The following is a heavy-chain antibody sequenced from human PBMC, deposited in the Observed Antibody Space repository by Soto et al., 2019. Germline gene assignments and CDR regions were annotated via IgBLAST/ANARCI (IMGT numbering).Heavy chain of an antibody. CDR2: IYYSGDT. J-gene: IGHJ2*01. V-gene: IGHV4-31*03. CDR3: ARHHRKTRGWYLDL. CDR1: GGSISTSDYY. Sequence: SETLSLTCNVSGGSISTSDYYWSWIRQHPGKGLEWLGYIYYSGDTLYNPSLTGRVVISVDTSKNQFSLKLTSVTAADTAVYYCARHHRKTRGWYLDLWGRGTMVTVYS. D-gene: IGHD3-10*01.